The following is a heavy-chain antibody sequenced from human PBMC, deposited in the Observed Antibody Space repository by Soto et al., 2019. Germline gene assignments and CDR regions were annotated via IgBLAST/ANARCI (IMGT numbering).Heavy chain of an antibody. CDR1: GYTFTSYG. CDR2: ISAYNGNT. CDR3: ARAGYSGYDSSTGKFDY. D-gene: IGHD5-12*01. J-gene: IGHJ4*02. Sequence: ASVKVSCKASGYTFTSYGISWVQQAPGQGLEWMGWISAYNGNTNYAQKLQGRVTMTTDTSTSTAYMELRSLRSDDTAVYYCARAGYSGYDSSTGKFDYWGQGTLVTVSS. V-gene: IGHV1-18*01.